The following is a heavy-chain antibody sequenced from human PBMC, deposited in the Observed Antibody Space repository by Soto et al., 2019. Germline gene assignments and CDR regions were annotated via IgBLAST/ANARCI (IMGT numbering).Heavy chain of an antibody. CDR2: TYYRSEWKH. V-gene: IGHV6-1*01. CDR3: ATWRFDH. Sequence: QVQLQQSGPGLVKPSQTLSLTCAISGDSVSSNSAAWNWIRQSPSRGFEWLGRTYYRSEWKHDYARSVKSRITINPDTSKNQFSMHLHSVAPEDTAVYYCATWRFDHWGQGTLVTVSS. J-gene: IGHJ4*02. CDR1: GDSVSSNSAA.